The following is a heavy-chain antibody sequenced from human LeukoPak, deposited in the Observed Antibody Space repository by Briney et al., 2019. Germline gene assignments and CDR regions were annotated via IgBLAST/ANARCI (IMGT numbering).Heavy chain of an antibody. D-gene: IGHD2-15*01. CDR2: IYNSGST. CDR1: GFTFSSYA. Sequence: LRLSCAASGFTFSSYAMSWIRQHPGKGLEWIGNIYNSGSTYNPSLRTRVTISVDTSKNQFSLKLNSVTAADTAMYYCARGVGRSEDRSKTQFDHWGQGTLVTVSS. CDR3: ARGVGRSEDRSKTQFDH. J-gene: IGHJ4*02. V-gene: IGHV4-31*02.